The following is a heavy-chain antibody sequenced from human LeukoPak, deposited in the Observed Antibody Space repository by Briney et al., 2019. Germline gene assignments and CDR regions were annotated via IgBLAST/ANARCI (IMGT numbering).Heavy chain of an antibody. D-gene: IGHD2-21*01. CDR2: INREGSST. V-gene: IGHV3-74*01. CDR3: ARGSYYGMDV. CDR1: GFTFSANW. J-gene: IGHJ6*02. Sequence: GGSLRLSCAASGFTFSANWMHWVRQAPGKGLVWVSRINREGSSTDYADSVKGRFTISRDNAKNTLYLQMNSLIAEDTAVYSCARGSYYGMDVWGQGTTVTVSS.